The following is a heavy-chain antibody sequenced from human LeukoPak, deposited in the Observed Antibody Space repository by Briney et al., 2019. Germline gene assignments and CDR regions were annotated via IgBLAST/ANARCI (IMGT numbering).Heavy chain of an antibody. J-gene: IGHJ4*02. D-gene: IGHD3-22*01. CDR3: VKDSYYYDNSGYYYVKDH. CDR2: ISGSGGTT. CDR1: GFTFSSYA. V-gene: IGHV3-23*01. Sequence: GSLSLSCAASGFTFSSYAMNWVRQAPGKGLEWVSGISGSGGTTYYADSVQGRFTISRDNSKNTLYVQMNSLRADDTAIYYCVKDSYYYDNSGYYYVKDHWGQGTLVTVSS.